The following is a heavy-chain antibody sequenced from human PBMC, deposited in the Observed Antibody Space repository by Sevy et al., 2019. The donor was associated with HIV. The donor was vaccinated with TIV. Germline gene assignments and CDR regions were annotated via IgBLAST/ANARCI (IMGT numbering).Heavy chain of an antibody. CDR3: ARDLYYDASGYYYYYYGMDV. D-gene: IGHD3-22*01. CDR2: IYSDGRT. V-gene: IGHV3-66*01. CDR1: GLSVSDNY. Sequence: GGSLRLSCAASGLSVSDNYMNWVRQAPGKGLELVSVIYSDGRTYYADSVKGRFTISRDNSKNTLYLHMNNLRPEDTAGYYCARDLYYDASGYYYYYYGMDVWGQGTTVTVSS. J-gene: IGHJ6*02.